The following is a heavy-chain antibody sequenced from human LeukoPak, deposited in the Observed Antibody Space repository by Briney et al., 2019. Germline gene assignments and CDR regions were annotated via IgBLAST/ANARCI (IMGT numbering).Heavy chain of an antibody. J-gene: IGHJ5*02. CDR1: GGSFSGYY. V-gene: IGHV4-34*01. Sequence: PSETLSLTCAVYGGSFSGYYWSWIRQPPGKGLEWIGEINHSGSTNYNPSLKSRVTISVDTSKNQFSLKLSSVTAADTAVYYCARRHRYYGSGSYRSNWFDPWGQGTLVTVSS. D-gene: IGHD3-10*01. CDR2: INHSGST. CDR3: ARRHRYYGSGSYRSNWFDP.